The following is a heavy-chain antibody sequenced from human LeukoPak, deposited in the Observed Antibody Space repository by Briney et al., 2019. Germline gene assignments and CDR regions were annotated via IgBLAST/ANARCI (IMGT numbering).Heavy chain of an antibody. CDR3: AKDDSGDGVY. V-gene: IGHV3-30*18. J-gene: IGHJ4*02. D-gene: IGHD2-21*01. CDR2: ISYDGSNK. CDR1: GFTFSSYG. Sequence: PGGSLRLSCAASGFTFSSYGMHWVRQAPGKGLEWVAVISYDGSNKYYADSVKGRFTISRDNSKNTLYLQMNSLRVEDTAVYHCAKDDSGDGVYWGQGTLVTVSS.